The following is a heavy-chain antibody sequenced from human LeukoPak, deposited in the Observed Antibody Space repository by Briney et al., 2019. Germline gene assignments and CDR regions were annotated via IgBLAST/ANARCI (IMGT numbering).Heavy chain of an antibody. J-gene: IGHJ4*02. D-gene: IGHD3-22*01. CDR3: ARGYRGYYDSSGYLLDY. Sequence: SETLSLTCVVYGGSFSGSYWSWIRQPPGKGLEWIGYIYYSGSTYYNPSLKSRVTISVDTSKSQFSLKLSSVTAADTAVYYCARGYRGYYDSSGYLLDYWGQGTLVTVSS. V-gene: IGHV4-34*09. CDR2: IYYSGST. CDR1: GGSFSGSY.